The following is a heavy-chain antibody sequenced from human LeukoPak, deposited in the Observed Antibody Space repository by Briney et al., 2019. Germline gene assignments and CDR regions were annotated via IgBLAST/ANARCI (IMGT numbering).Heavy chain of an antibody. CDR3: AREEYGDYVWDAFDI. V-gene: IGHV4-39*02. CDR1: GGSISSSSYY. D-gene: IGHD4-17*01. Sequence: SETLSLTCTVSGGSISSSSYYWGRIRQPPGKGLELIGSIYYSGSTYYNPSLKSRVTISVDTSKNQLSLKLSSVTAADTAVYYCAREEYGDYVWDAFDIWGQGTMVTVSS. J-gene: IGHJ3*02. CDR2: IYYSGST.